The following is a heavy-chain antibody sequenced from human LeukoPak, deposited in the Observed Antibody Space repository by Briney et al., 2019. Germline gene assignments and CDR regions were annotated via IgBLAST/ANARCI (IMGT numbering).Heavy chain of an antibody. D-gene: IGHD4-17*01. J-gene: IGHJ4*02. CDR3: ARATTVTPYYFDQ. V-gene: IGHV4-59*08. CDR2: INYSGST. Sequence: SETLSLTCTVSGGSISSYYWSWIRQPPGKGPEWIGYINYSGSTNYNPSLKSRVTISADTSKNQFSLKLSSVTAADTAVYFCARATTVTPYYFDQWGQGTLVTVSS. CDR1: GGSISSYY.